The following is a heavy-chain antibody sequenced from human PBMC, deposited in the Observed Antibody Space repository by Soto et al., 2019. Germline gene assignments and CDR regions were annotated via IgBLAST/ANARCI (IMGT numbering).Heavy chain of an antibody. CDR2: ITNNGGGT. J-gene: IGHJ4*02. Sequence: GGSLRLSCAASGFTFSIYAMSWVRQAPGKGLNWVSSITNNGGGTYYADSVRGRFTISRDNSKNTLYLQMNDLRAEDTAVYYCAEVGTSGVYDSSSSHYWGQGALVTVSS. V-gene: IGHV3-23*01. D-gene: IGHD6-6*01. CDR3: AEVGTSGVYDSSSSHY. CDR1: GFTFSIYA.